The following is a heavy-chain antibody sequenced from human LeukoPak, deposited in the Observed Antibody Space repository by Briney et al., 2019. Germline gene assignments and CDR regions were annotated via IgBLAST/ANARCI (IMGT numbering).Heavy chain of an antibody. D-gene: IGHD2-8*02. V-gene: IGHV3-23*01. J-gene: IGHJ4*02. CDR1: GFTFSSYA. CDR3: AASLDLAVYGIDY. CDR2: ISGRGEST. Sequence: GGSLRLSCAASGFTFSSYAVSWVRQSLGKGLKWVSGISGRGESTYYADSVKGRFTISRDYSKNTVYLQMNSLRAEDTALYYCAASLDLAVYGIDYWGQGTLVTVSS.